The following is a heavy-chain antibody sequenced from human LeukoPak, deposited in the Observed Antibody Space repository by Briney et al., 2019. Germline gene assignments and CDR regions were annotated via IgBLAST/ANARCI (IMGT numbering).Heavy chain of an antibody. V-gene: IGHV1-69*05. Sequence: VASVRVSCKASGGTFSSYAISWVRQAPGQGLEWMGGIIPIFGTANYAQKFQGRVTITTDESTSTAYMELSSLRSEDTAVYYCARREVKGYNWNDEGLVRGAFDIWSQGPMATVSS. D-gene: IGHD1-1*01. CDR2: IIPIFGTA. CDR1: GGTFSSYA. CDR3: ARREVKGYNWNDEGLVRGAFDI. J-gene: IGHJ3*02.